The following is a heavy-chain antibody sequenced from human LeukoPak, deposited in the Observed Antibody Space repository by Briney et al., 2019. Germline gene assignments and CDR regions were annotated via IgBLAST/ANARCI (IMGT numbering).Heavy chain of an antibody. J-gene: IGHJ4*01. CDR2: IYHSGST. CDR1: GGSISSGGYS. D-gene: IGHD6-13*01. Sequence: SQTLSLTSAVSGGSISSGGYSWSWIRQPPGKGLEWIGYIYHSGSTNYNPSLKSRVTISVDTSKNQFSLKLSSVTAADTAVYYCARGNHKRYSSSWYRPFDYWGQGTLVTVSS. V-gene: IGHV4-30-2*01. CDR3: ARGNHKRYSSSWYRPFDY.